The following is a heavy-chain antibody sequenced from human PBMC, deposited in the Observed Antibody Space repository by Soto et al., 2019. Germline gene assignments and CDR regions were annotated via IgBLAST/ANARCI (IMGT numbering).Heavy chain of an antibody. Sequence: SETLSLTCTVSGGSISSSSYYWGWIRQPPGKGLEWIGSIYYSGSTYYNPSLKSRVTISVDTSKNQFSLKLSSVTAADTAVYYCARLVGSYGDYDFDYWGQGTLVTVSS. V-gene: IGHV4-39*01. J-gene: IGHJ4*02. CDR3: ARLVGSYGDYDFDY. D-gene: IGHD4-17*01. CDR2: IYYSGST. CDR1: GGSISSSSYY.